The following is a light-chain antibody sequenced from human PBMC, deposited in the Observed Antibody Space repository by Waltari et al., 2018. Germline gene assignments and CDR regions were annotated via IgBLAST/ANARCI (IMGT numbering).Light chain of an antibody. Sequence: RARHSISKWLAWYQQEPWKSPKLLIYEASTLQSLVTSRFSGTGSGTDFTLTFSCLQPDDFATYYCQQYNIYSLLTFCGGTNVEIK. V-gene: IGKV1-5*03. CDR1: HSISKW. CDR3: QQYNIYSLLT. CDR2: EAS. J-gene: IGKJ4*01.